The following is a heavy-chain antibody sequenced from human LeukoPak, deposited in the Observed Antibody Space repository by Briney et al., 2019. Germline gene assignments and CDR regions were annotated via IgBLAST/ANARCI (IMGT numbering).Heavy chain of an antibody. D-gene: IGHD6-19*01. V-gene: IGHV1-8*01. J-gene: IGHJ4*02. Sequence: GASVKVSCKASGYTFTSYDINWVRQATGQGLEWMGWMNPNSGNTGYAQKFQGRVTMTRNTSISTAYMELSSLRSEDTAVYYCARVLYSSGWYCGGYWGQGTLVTVSS. CDR3: ARVLYSSGWYCGGY. CDR1: GYTFTSYD. CDR2: MNPNSGNT.